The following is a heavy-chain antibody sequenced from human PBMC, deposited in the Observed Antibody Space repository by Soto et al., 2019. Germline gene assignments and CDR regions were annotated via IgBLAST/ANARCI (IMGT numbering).Heavy chain of an antibody. J-gene: IGHJ3*02. CDR3: ARLMGDYDFWSGPLVHAFDI. D-gene: IGHD3-3*01. V-gene: IGHV5-51*01. Sequence: GESLKISCKGSGYSFTSYWIGWVRQMPGKGLEWMGIIYPGDSDTRYSPSFQGQVTISADKSISTAYLQWSSLKASDTAMYYCARLMGDYDFWSGPLVHAFDIWGQGTMVTVSS. CDR1: GYSFTSYW. CDR2: IYPGDSDT.